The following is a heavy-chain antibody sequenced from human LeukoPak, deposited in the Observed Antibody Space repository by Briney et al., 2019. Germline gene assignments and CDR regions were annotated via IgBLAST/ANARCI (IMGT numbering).Heavy chain of an antibody. J-gene: IGHJ4*02. D-gene: IGHD5-12*01. Sequence: GSLRLSCAASGFTFSNYAMSWVRQAPGKGLEWVSAISGSGGSTYYADSVKGRFTISRDNSKNTLYLQMNSLRAEDTAVYYCARVGYGHEEDYWGQGTLVTVSS. CDR1: GFTFSNYA. V-gene: IGHV3-23*01. CDR2: ISGSGGST. CDR3: ARVGYGHEEDY.